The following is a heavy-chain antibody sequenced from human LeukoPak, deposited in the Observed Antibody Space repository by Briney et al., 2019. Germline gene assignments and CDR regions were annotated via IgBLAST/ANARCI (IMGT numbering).Heavy chain of an antibody. CDR2: IYHSGST. CDR3: ASLTIAVAGL. Sequence: PSQTLSLTCTVSGASISSGAYYWSWIRQHPGKGLECIGEIYHSGSTNYNPSLKSRVTISVDKSKNQFSLKLSSVTAADTAVYYCASLTIAVAGLWGQGTLVTVSS. J-gene: IGHJ4*02. CDR1: GASISSGAYY. V-gene: IGHV4-31*03. D-gene: IGHD6-19*01.